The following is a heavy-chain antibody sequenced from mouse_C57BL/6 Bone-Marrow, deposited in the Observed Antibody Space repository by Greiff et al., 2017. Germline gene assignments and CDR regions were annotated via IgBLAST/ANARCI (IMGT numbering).Heavy chain of an antibody. CDR2: IDPSDCYT. J-gene: IGHJ3*01. V-gene: IGHV1-50*01. CDR1: GYTFTSYW. Sequence: VQLKESGAELVKPGTSVKLSCKASGYTFTSYWMQWVKQRPGQGLEWIGEIDPSDCYTNYNPKFKGKATLTVDTSSSTAYMRLRSLTPEDSAVYYCVRAEFAYWGQGTLVTVSA. CDR3: VRAEFAY.